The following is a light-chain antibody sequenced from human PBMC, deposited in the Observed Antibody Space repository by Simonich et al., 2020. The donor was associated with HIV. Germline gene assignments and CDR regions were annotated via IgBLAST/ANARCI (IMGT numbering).Light chain of an antibody. CDR1: QRVSSN. CDR2: GTS. CDR3: QQYNNWPT. V-gene: IGKV3-15*01. J-gene: IGKJ4*01. Sequence: EIVMTQSPATLSESPGERATLSCRASQRVSSNLAWYQQKLGPAPSLLIYGTSTRATGIPARCSGSGSGTEFTLTITSMQAEDFALDYCQQYNNWPTFGGGTKVEIK.